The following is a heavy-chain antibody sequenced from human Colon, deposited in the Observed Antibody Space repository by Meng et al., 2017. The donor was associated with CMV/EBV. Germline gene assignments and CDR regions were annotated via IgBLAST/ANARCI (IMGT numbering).Heavy chain of an antibody. D-gene: IGHD3-16*01. CDR2: IWQDGSEK. Sequence: GESLKISCAASGFTFSSYGMNWVRQAPGRGLEWVANIWQDGSEKYYVDSVKGRFNISRDNAKNTVYLQMNSLRPEDTAVYYCARVPYHYDTENYYHYGLDVWGQGTTVTVSS. V-gene: IGHV3-7*01. CDR3: ARVPYHYDTENYYHYGLDV. J-gene: IGHJ6*02. CDR1: GFTFSSYG.